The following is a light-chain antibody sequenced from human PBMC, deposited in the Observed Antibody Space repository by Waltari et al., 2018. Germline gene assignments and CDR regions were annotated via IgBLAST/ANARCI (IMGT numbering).Light chain of an antibody. CDR3: QQRNTWPPYT. CDR1: QNVDTY. Sequence: DIVLTQSPVTLSLSPGERATLFCGASQNVDTYLAWYQQKPGQAPRLLIYNSSHRASGVPARFSGGVSGTDFTLTISSVEPEDIAIYYCQQRNTWPPYTFGQGTKLELK. CDR2: NSS. V-gene: IGKV3-11*01. J-gene: IGKJ2*01.